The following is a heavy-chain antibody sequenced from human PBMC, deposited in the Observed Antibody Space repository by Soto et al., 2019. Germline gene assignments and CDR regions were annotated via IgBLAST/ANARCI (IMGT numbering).Heavy chain of an antibody. CDR2: IFPSDSDT. J-gene: IGHJ5*02. CDR1: GYNFTNYW. D-gene: IGHD3-22*01. V-gene: IGHV5-51*01. Sequence: PGESLKISCKGSGYNFTNYWITWVRQMPGKGLEWMGIIFPSDSDTRYSPSFQGQVTISADRSTSTVFLQWASLKASDTAVYFCARKDKSGYFNWFDPWGQGTLVTVSS. CDR3: ARKDKSGYFNWFDP.